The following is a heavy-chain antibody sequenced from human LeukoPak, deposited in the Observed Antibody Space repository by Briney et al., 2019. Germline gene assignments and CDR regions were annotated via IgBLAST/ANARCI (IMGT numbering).Heavy chain of an antibody. CDR3: AKDHDSVAAAGNKY. Sequence: PGGSLXXSXAAXXXGXTFSXYAMSXVRQAPGKGLEWVSGISGSGGGTYYADSVKGRFTISRDNSKNTLYLQMNSLRAEDTAVYYCAKDHDSVAAAGNKYWGQGTLVTVSS. J-gene: IGHJ1*01. D-gene: IGHD6-13*01. CDR2: ISGSGGGT. CDR1: XXGXTFSXYA. V-gene: IGHV3-23*01.